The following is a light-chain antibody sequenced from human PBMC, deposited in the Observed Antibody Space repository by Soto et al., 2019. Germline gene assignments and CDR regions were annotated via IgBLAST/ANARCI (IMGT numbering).Light chain of an antibody. CDR2: KAS. CDR1: QSLNIW. CDR3: QQYKAYSYT. J-gene: IGKJ2*01. Sequence: DIEMTQSPSTLSASVGDRVTITCRATQSLNIWLAWYQQKPGKAPKLLISKASSLESGVPSRFSGSRSGTEFSLTISSLQPDDFATYYCQQYKAYSYTFGQGTKLEMK. V-gene: IGKV1-5*03.